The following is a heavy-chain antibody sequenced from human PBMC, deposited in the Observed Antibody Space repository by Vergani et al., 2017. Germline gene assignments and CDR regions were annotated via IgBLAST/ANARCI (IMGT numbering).Heavy chain of an antibody. Sequence: DVHLAESGGGFFQPGGSRRLSCSAFGFSFNSYWMHWVRQVPGKGLLWVSRIKSEGSITAYADSVKGRFTISRDNAQNTRYLQMNSLRVGDTGVYYCANATCMESWYMSNWLDSWGQGTLVTVSS. J-gene: IGHJ5*01. CDR3: ANATCMESWYMSNWLDS. CDR2: IKSEGSIT. CDR1: GFSFNSYW. V-gene: IGHV3-74*03. D-gene: IGHD1-14*01.